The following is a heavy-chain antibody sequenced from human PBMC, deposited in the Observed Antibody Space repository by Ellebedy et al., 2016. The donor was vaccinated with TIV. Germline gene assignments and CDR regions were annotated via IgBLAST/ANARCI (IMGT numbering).Heavy chain of an antibody. V-gene: IGHV3-7*01. CDR1: GFTFSNNW. CDR3: ARDQWLGKAYYFDY. J-gene: IGHJ4*02. CDR2: IKQDGSER. D-gene: IGHD6-19*01. Sequence: GESLKISCAASGFTFSNNWMTWVRQAPGTGLEWVAHIKQDGSERYYVDSVKVRFAISRDNAKNSLYLQMNSLGDEDTAVYYCARDQWLGKAYYFDYWGQGTLVTVSS.